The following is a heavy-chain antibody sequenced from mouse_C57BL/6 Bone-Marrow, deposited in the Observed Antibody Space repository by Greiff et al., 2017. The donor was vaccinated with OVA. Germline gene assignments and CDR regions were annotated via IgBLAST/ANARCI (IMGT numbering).Heavy chain of an antibody. D-gene: IGHD1-1*01. CDR2: IHPNSGST. J-gene: IGHJ4*01. CDR1: GYTFTSYW. CDR3: ARRPTVVARDYAMDY. V-gene: IGHV1-64*01. Sequence: VQLQQSGAELVKPGASVKLSCKASGYTFTSYWMHWVKQRPGQGLEWIGMIHPNSGSTNYNEKFKSKATLTVDKSSSTAYMQLSSLTSEDSAVYYCARRPTVVARDYAMDYWGQGTSVTVSS.